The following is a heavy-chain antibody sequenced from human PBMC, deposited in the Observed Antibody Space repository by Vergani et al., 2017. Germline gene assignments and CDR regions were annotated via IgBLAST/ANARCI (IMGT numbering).Heavy chain of an antibody. CDR3: ARDERVRGVIRSPFDY. J-gene: IGHJ4*02. CDR1: GFTFSSYA. Sequence: QVQLVESGGGVVQPGRSLRLSCAASGFTFSSYAMHWVRQAPGKGLEWVAVISYDGSNKYYADSVKGRFTISRDNSKNTLYLQMNSLRAEDTAVYYCARDERVRGVIRSPFDYWGQGTLVTVSS. D-gene: IGHD3-10*01. CDR2: ISYDGSNK. V-gene: IGHV3-30*01.